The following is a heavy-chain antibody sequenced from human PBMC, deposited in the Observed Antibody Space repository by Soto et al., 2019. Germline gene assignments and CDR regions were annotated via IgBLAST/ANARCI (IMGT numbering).Heavy chain of an antibody. J-gene: IGHJ4*02. D-gene: IGHD1-1*01. CDR3: GKDIRSGSIDY. V-gene: IGHV3-33*06. CDR1: GYSITNNG. Sequence: GGSLRLSCAASGYSITNNGVHWVRQAPGKGLEWVALIWAHGTEEYYADSVKGRFTVSRDTSTNTVYLQMNSLRAEDTARYYCGKDIRSGSIDYWGQGTLVTVSS. CDR2: IWAHGTEE.